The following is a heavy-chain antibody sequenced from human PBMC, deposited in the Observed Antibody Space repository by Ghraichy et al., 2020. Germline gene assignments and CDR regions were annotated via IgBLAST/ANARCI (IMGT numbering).Heavy chain of an antibody. CDR2: INANGHTT. J-gene: IGHJ4*02. D-gene: IGHD6-13*01. Sequence: GGSLRLSCGTSGFIFATYALTWVRQVPGKGLQWVSTINANGHTTYYRDSVKGRFTISRDNSKNTLFLQMNSLRAEDTAVYFCANMWQQADYWGRGTLVTVSS. V-gene: IGHV3-23*01. CDR3: ANMWQQADY. CDR1: GFIFATYA.